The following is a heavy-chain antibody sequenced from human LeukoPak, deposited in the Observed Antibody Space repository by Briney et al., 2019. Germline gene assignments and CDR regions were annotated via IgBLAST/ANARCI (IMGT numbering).Heavy chain of an antibody. Sequence: SETLSLTCTVSSHSMSTVDDSWSWIRQPPGKGLEWIGYINHRGTSHNPSLKSRVAISVDTYKNQFSLKLTSVTAAATDVYYCAAGGHYYDSSGYYYFQDWGQGSLVTVSS. CDR3: AAGGHYYDSSGYYYFQD. V-gene: IGHV4-30-4*01. J-gene: IGHJ4*02. CDR2: INHRGT. CDR1: SHSMSTVDDS. D-gene: IGHD3-22*01.